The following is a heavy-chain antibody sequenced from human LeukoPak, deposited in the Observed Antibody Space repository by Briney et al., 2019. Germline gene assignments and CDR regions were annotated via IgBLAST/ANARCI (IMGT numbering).Heavy chain of an antibody. CDR1: GFTFSSYE. CDR2: ISSSGGTT. Sequence: PGGSLRLSCAASGFTFSSYEMNWVRQAPGKGLEFASYISSSGGTTHYADSVKGRFTSSRDNARNSLYLQMDSLRAEDTSIYYCARELQGSGFDPWGQGTLVTVSS. CDR3: ARELQGSGFDP. D-gene: IGHD6-19*01. J-gene: IGHJ5*02. V-gene: IGHV3-48*03.